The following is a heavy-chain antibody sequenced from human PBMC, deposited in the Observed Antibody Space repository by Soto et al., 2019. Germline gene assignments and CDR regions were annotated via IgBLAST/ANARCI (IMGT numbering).Heavy chain of an antibody. J-gene: IGHJ4*02. V-gene: IGHV1-69*13. CDR1: GGTFSSYA. CDR2: IIPIFGTA. D-gene: IGHD5-12*01. CDR3: VRDSPIGSTFSGYDGIDY. Sequence: SVKVSCKASGGTFSSYAISWVRQAPGQGLEWMGGIIPIFGTANYAQKFQGRVTITADESTSTAYMELSSLRSEDTAAYYCVRDSPIGSTFSGYDGIDYWGQGTLVTVSS.